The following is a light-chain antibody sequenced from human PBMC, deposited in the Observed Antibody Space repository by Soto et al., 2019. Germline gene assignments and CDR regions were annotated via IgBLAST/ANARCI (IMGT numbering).Light chain of an antibody. CDR3: QQYGSSPHT. CDR1: QSVSSSY. Sequence: ELVLTQSPGTLSLSPGERATLSCRASQSVSSSYLAWYQQKPGQAPRRLIYGASSRATGIPDRFSASGSGTDFTLTISRLEPEDFAVYYCQQYGSSPHTFGGGTKVVIK. V-gene: IGKV3-20*01. CDR2: GAS. J-gene: IGKJ4*01.